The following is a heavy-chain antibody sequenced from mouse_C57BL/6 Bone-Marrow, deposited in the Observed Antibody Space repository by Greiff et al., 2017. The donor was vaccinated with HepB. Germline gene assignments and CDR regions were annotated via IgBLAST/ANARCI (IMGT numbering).Heavy chain of an antibody. CDR1: GYTFTDYY. CDR2: INPYNGGT. V-gene: IGHV1-19*01. J-gene: IGHJ3*01. CDR3: ARWGDFWFAY. Sequence: VQLQQSGPVLVKPGASVKMSCKASGYTFTDYYMNWVKQSHGKSLEWIGVINPYNGGTSYNQKFKGKATLTVDKSSSTAYMELNSLTSEDSAVYYCARWGDFWFAYWGQGTLGTVSA. D-gene: IGHD2-13*01.